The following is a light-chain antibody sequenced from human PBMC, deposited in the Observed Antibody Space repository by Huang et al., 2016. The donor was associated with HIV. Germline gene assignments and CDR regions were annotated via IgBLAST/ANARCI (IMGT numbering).Light chain of an antibody. CDR3: QQYNNWPLLT. CDR1: QSVGNN. Sequence: EIVMTQSPATLSVSLGERATLSCRASQSVGNNLAWYQLKPGQAPRLLIYDASTRATAIAARFSGSGSGTEFTLTISSLQSEDFALYSCQQYNNWPLLTFGQGTRLEMK. J-gene: IGKJ5*01. CDR2: DAS. V-gene: IGKV3D-15*01.